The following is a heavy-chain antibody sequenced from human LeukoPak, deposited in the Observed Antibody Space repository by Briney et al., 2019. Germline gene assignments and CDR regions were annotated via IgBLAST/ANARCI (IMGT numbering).Heavy chain of an antibody. CDR2: VYTSVST. V-gene: IGHV4-59*10. J-gene: IGHJ4*02. CDR3: ARGTYYDFWTGYYFDY. CDR1: GGSFSGYY. D-gene: IGHD3-3*01. Sequence: PSETLSLTCAVYGGSFSGYYWSWIRQPAGKGLEWIGRVYTSVSTNYNPSLKSRVTMSVDTSKNQFSLKLSSVTAADTAVYYCARGTYYDFWTGYYFDYWGQGTLVTVSS.